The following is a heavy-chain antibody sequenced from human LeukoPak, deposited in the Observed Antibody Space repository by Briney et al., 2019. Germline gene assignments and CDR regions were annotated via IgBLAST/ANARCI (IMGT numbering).Heavy chain of an antibody. CDR3: ARESSGNYYNPLGYMDV. CDR1: GGSMSSGGYS. V-gene: IGHV4-31*03. J-gene: IGHJ6*03. D-gene: IGHD3-10*01. CDR2: ISNSGTT. Sequence: SETLSLTCTVSGGSMSSGGYSWSWIRQHPGKGLEWIGHISNSGTTYYNPSLKSRVTISVDTSKNQFSLKLSSVTAADTAVYYCARESSGNYYNPLGYMDVWGKGTTVTVSS.